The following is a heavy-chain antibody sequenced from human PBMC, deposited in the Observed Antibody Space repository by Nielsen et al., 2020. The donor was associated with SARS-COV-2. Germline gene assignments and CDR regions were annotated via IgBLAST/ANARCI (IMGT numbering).Heavy chain of an antibody. J-gene: IGHJ4*02. CDR2: ISWNSGTI. V-gene: IGHV3-9*01. D-gene: IGHD2-15*01. CDR3: AKEYCSGGSCYGHFDY. Sequence: SLKISCAASGFTFDDYAVHWVRQAPGKGLEWVSGISWNSGTIGYADSVKGRFTFSRDNAKNSLYLQMTSLRAEDTALYYCAKEYCSGGSCYGHFDYWGQGTLVTVSP. CDR1: GFTFDDYA.